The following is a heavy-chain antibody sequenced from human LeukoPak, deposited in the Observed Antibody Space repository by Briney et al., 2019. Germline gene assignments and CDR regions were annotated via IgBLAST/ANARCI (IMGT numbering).Heavy chain of an antibody. CDR2: INPNSGGT. Sequence: ASVKVSFKDSGYTFTDYHMYWVRQAPGQGLEWMGRINPNSGGTNYAQKFQGRLTMTRDTSIATTYMELSRLTSDDTAVYYCARGSGYCSDSSCYHYFEFWGQGALVTVSS. V-gene: IGHV1-2*06. CDR3: ARGSGYCSDSSCYHYFEF. D-gene: IGHD2-15*01. CDR1: GYTFTDYH. J-gene: IGHJ4*02.